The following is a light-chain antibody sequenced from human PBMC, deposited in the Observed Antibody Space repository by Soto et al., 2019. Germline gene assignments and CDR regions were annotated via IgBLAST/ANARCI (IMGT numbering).Light chain of an antibody. V-gene: IGKV3-20*01. Sequence: VLTQSPGTLSLSPGERATLSCRASRSVDGTYIAWYQHKPGQAPSILIYSASTRAAGTPDRFSGSGSGADFSLPINRREPEDFAVYYCQLYGKSRGYTFGQGTKLEI. J-gene: IGKJ2*01. CDR1: RSVDGTY. CDR2: SAS. CDR3: QLYGKSRGYT.